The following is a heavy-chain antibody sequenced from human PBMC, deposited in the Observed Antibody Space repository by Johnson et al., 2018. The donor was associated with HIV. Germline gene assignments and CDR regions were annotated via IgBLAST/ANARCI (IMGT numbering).Heavy chain of an antibody. CDR1: GFTFFSYG. Sequence: QMLLVESGGGLIQPGGSLRLSCVASGFTFFSYGMHWVRQAPGKGLEWVAVISYDGSSKYYADSVKGRFTISRDNSKNTLYLQMNSLRTEDTAMYYCARSRYDSSGYGIWGQGTMVTVSS. D-gene: IGHD3-22*01. CDR3: ARSRYDSSGYGI. CDR2: ISYDGSSK. V-gene: IGHV3-30*03. J-gene: IGHJ3*02.